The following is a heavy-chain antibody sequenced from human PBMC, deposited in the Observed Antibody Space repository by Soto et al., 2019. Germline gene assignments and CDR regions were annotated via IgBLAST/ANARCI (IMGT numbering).Heavy chain of an antibody. CDR1: GFTFNKYW. Sequence: PGGSLRLSCAASGFTFNKYWMSWVRQAPGKGLEWVASIKQDGSEKYYVDSVKGRFTISRDNAKNSLDLQMNSLRAEDTAVYYCARPLGAMYYYDSSGYYLFNFDYWGQGTLVTVSS. V-gene: IGHV3-7*01. CDR2: IKQDGSEK. CDR3: ARPLGAMYYYDSSGYYLFNFDY. D-gene: IGHD3-22*01. J-gene: IGHJ4*02.